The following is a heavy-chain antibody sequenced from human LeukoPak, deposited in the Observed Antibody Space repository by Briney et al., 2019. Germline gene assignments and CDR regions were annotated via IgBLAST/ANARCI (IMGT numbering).Heavy chain of an antibody. Sequence: KPGGSLRLSCAASGFTFSSYEMNWVRQAPGKGLEWVSSISSSSSYIYYADSVKGRFTLSGDNAKNSLYLQMNSLRAEDTAVYYCARVASLLFQDVWGKGTTVTVSS. D-gene: IGHD2-21*01. J-gene: IGHJ6*04. V-gene: IGHV3-21*01. CDR1: GFTFSSYE. CDR3: ARVASLLFQDV. CDR2: ISSSSSYI.